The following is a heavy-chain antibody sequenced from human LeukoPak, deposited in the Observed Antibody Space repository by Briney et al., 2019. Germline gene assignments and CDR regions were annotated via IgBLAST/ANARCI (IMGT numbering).Heavy chain of an antibody. CDR3: AREIDGMDV. V-gene: IGHV6-1*01. CDR1: GDSVSSDSAG. J-gene: IGHJ6*02. D-gene: IGHD2-21*01. CDR2: TYYVSKWYN. Sequence: SQTLSLTCAISGDSVSSDSAGWNWFRQSPSRGLERLGRTYYVSKWYNDYAPPVKGRIIISPDTSKNQFSLQLNFVTPEDTAVYYCAREIDGMDVWGQGTTVTVSS.